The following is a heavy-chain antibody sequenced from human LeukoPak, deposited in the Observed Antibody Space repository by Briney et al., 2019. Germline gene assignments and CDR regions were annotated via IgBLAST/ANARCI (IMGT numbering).Heavy chain of an antibody. V-gene: IGHV3-23*01. CDR1: GFTFSSYG. Sequence: PGGSLRLSCAASGFTFSSYGMSWVRQAPGKGLEWVSAISGSGGSTYYADSVKGRFTISRDNSKNTLYLQMNSLRAEDTAVYYCAKAPTYYYGSGIYSVLDYWGQGTLVTVSS. D-gene: IGHD3-10*01. CDR3: AKAPTYYYGSGIYSVLDY. J-gene: IGHJ4*02. CDR2: ISGSGGST.